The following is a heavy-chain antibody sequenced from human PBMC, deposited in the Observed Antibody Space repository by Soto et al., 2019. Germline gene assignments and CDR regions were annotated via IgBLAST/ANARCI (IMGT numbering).Heavy chain of an antibody. CDR2: TYQSGST. V-gene: IGHV4-59*01. CDR1: GAEISSYY. Sequence: PSATLSLICDNAGAEISSYYGSWIREPPVKALEWRGYTYQSGSTNYNTSLKSRIPMSVDTPKKQFSLKLNSVHAAETDVYYCARTYCSGGRCYRGGNWFDPWGQGNLVTVS. CDR3: ARTYCSGGRCYRGGNWFDP. D-gene: IGHD2-15*01. J-gene: IGHJ5*02.